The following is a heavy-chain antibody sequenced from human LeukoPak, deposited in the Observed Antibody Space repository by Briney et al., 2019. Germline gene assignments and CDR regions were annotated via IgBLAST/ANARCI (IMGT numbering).Heavy chain of an antibody. J-gene: IGHJ4*02. V-gene: IGHV3-30-3*01. D-gene: IGHD5-18*01. CDR2: ISYDGSNK. Sequence: PGRSLRLSCAASGFTFSSYGMHWVRQAPGKGLEWVADISYDGSNKYYADSVKGRFTISTDNSKNTLYLQMNSLRAEDTAVYYCQGRAMVTNDYWGQGTLVTVSS. CDR1: GFTFSSYG. CDR3: QGRAMVTNDY.